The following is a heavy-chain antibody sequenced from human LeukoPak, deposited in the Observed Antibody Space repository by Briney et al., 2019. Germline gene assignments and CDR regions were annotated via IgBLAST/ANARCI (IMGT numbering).Heavy chain of an antibody. Sequence: GGSLRLSCGAFGFYFGEYWMSWVRQAPGKGLERVASIKLDGRENYYLDSVKGRSTISRDNAKNSLHLQLNSLRDEDTAVYFCARGHYQLEVWGQGTTVIVSS. CDR2: IKLDGREN. CDR1: GFYFGEYW. D-gene: IGHD1-26*01. J-gene: IGHJ6*02. CDR3: ARGHYQLEV. V-gene: IGHV3-7*01.